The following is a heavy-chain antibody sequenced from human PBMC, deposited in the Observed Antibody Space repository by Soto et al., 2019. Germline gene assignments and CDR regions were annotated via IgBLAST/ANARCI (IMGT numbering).Heavy chain of an antibody. CDR2: IIPIFGTA. Sequence: QVQLVQSGAEVKKPGSSVKVSCKASGGTFSSYAISWVRQAPGQGLEWMGGIIPIFGTANYAQKFQGRVTITADEATSTAYMELSSLRSEDKAVYYWARGVVDYYYYYGMDVWGQGTTVTVSS. CDR3: ARGVVDYYYYYGMDV. CDR1: GGTFSSYA. D-gene: IGHD2-21*01. J-gene: IGHJ6*02. V-gene: IGHV1-69*01.